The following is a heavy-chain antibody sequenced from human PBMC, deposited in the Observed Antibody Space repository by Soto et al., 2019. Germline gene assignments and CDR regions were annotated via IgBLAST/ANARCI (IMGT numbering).Heavy chain of an antibody. CDR1: GYTFTDYG. J-gene: IGHJ4*02. Sequence: QVQLVQSGAEVKEPGASVKVSCKLSGYTFTDYGFSWMRQAPGQGPEWMGWISTWNDGKRDAQKFRGRVTMTRDTSTRTAYMELRSLRSDDTAVYYCARLNSEYAVDYWGQGTLVTVSS. CDR2: ISTWNDGK. V-gene: IGHV1-18*04. D-gene: IGHD1-26*01. CDR3: ARLNSEYAVDY.